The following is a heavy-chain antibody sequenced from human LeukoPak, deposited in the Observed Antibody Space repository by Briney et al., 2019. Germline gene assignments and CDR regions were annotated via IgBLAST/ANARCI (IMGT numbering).Heavy chain of an antibody. D-gene: IGHD6-25*01. CDR3: ARVLTVRSGGYDAFDI. V-gene: IGHV3-13*01. CDR1: GFTFSAYD. J-gene: IGHJ3*02. Sequence: GGSLRLSCAASGFTFSAYDMHWVRQATGKGLEWVSAIDTAGDTYYPGSVKGRFTISRENAKNSLYLQMNSLRAGDTAVYYCARVLTVRSGGYDAFDIWGQGTMVTVSS. CDR2: IDTAGDT.